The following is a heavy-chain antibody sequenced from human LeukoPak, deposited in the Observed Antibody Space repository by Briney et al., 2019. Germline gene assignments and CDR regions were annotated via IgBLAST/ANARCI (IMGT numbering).Heavy chain of an antibody. CDR3: ARREEETTFYYYYYMDA. CDR1: GFTFSSYA. D-gene: IGHD2/OR15-2a*01. CDR2: VYHSGST. V-gene: IGHV4-34*01. J-gene: IGHJ6*03. Sequence: LRLSCAASGFTFSSYAMHWVRQPPGKGLEWIGEVYHSGSTNYNPSLKSRVTISVDTSKNQFSLKLSSVTAADTAVYYCARREEETTFYYYYYMDAWGKGTTVTVSS.